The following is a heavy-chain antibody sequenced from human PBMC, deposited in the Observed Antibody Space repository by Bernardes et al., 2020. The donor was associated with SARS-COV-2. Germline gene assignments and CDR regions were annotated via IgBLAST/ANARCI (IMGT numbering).Heavy chain of an antibody. J-gene: IGHJ6*02. Sequence: TMSFTCTVSGGSISSRNYYWGWIRQPPGKGLEWIGSIYSSGSSYYNPSLQSRVRESVDTSKNQFSLRLSFVTAADTAVYYCAGSSCGIDCYIGGLRSWDYGMDVWGQGTTVTVSS. CDR1: GGSISSRNYY. D-gene: IGHD2-21*02. V-gene: IGHV4-39*01. CDR2: IYSSGSS. CDR3: AGSSCGIDCYIGGLRSWDYGMDV.